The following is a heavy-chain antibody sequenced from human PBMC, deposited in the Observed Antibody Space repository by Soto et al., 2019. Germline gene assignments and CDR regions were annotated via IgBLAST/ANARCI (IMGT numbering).Heavy chain of an antibody. CDR1: GYTFTGYY. Sequence: GASVKVSCKASGYTFTGYYMHWVRQAPGQGLEWMGWINPNSGGTNYAQKFQGRVTMTRDTSISTAYMELSRLRSDDTAVYYCARDSGSYDFWSGHSNLYYYYGMDVWGQGTTVTVSS. V-gene: IGHV1-2*02. CDR2: INPNSGGT. CDR3: ARDSGSYDFWSGHSNLYYYYGMDV. D-gene: IGHD3-3*01. J-gene: IGHJ6*02.